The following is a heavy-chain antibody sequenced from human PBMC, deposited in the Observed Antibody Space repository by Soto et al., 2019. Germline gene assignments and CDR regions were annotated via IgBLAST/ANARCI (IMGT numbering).Heavy chain of an antibody. D-gene: IGHD3-3*01. V-gene: IGHV4-61*01. CDR2: VSYRGIT. Sequence: SETLSLTCTVSGGSVSSDSYFWSWVRQPPGKGLERIGYVSYRGITTYNPSLKSRVTILLGTSKNQISLNLRSVTAADTAVYYCARDREYSFGLTYDIWGQGTMVTVSS. CDR3: ARDREYSFGLTYDI. CDR1: GGSVSSDSYF. J-gene: IGHJ3*02.